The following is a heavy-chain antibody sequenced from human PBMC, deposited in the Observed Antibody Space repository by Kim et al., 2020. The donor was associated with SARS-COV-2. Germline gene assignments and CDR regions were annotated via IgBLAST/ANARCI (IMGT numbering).Heavy chain of an antibody. CDR2: IYYSGST. J-gene: IGHJ6*02. V-gene: IGHV4-39*01. D-gene: IGHD1-26*01. CDR1: GGSISSSSYY. CDR3: ARHWVDSGSYFLDRFGPRHYYYYGMDV. Sequence: SETLSLTCTVSGGSISSSSYYWGWIRQPPGKGLEWIGSIYYSGSTYYNPSLKSRVTISVDTSKNQFSLKLSSVTAADTAVYYCARHWVDSGSYFLDRFGPRHYYYYGMDVWGQGTTVTVSS.